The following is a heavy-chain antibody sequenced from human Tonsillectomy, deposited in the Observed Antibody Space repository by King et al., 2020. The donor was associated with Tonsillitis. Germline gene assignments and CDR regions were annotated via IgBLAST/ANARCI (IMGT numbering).Heavy chain of an antibody. CDR1: GGSISSGGYY. V-gene: IGHV4-31*03. CDR2: IYYSGST. Sequence: QLQESGPGLVKPSQTLSLTCTVSGGSISSGGYYWSWIRQHPGKGLEWIGYIYYSGSTYYNPSLKSRVTISVDTSKNQFSLKLSSVTAADTAVYYGAGGDGMTGYFWGRRFDSWGQGTLVTVSS. J-gene: IGHJ4*02. CDR3: AGGDGMTGYFWGRRFDS. D-gene: IGHD3-9*01.